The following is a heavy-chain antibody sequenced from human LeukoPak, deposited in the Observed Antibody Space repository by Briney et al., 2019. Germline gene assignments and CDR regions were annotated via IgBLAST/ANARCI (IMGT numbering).Heavy chain of an antibody. J-gene: IGHJ4*02. Sequence: PGGSLRLSCAASEFSVGSNYMTWVRQAPGKGLEWVSSIGYGGADSHYADSVKGRFTISRDNSKNTLYLQLSSLRADDTAVYYCTRNSGWYGISWGQGTLVTVSS. V-gene: IGHV3-53*01. CDR1: EFSVGSNY. CDR2: IGYGGADS. D-gene: IGHD6-19*01. CDR3: TRNSGWYGIS.